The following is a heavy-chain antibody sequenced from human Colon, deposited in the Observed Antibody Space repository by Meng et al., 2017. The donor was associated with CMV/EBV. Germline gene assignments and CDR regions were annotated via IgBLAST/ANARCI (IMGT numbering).Heavy chain of an antibody. CDR3: ARGYCSSTSCYKGNDY. D-gene: IGHD2-2*02. Sequence: ASVKVSCKASGYTFTSYDINWVRQATGQGLEWMGWMNPNSGNTGYAQKFQGRVTMTRDTSISTAYMELSRLRPDDTAVYYCARGYCSSTSCYKGNDYWGQGTLVTVSS. J-gene: IGHJ4*02. V-gene: IGHV1-8*01. CDR1: GYTFTSYD. CDR2: MNPNSGNT.